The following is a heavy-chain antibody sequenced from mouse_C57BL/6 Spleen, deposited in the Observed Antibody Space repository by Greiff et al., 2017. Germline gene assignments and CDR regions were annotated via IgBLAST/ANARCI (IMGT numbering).Heavy chain of an antibody. Sequence: EVQLQQSGTVLARPGASVKMSCKTSGYTFTSYWMHWVKQRPGQGLEWIGAIYPGNSDTSYNQKFKGKAKLTAVTSASTAYMELSSLTNEDSAVYYCTRSDDYYGSSYGDYWGQGTTLTVSS. CDR2: IYPGNSDT. V-gene: IGHV1-5*01. J-gene: IGHJ2*01. CDR3: TRSDDYYGSSYGDY. D-gene: IGHD1-1*01. CDR1: GYTFTSYW.